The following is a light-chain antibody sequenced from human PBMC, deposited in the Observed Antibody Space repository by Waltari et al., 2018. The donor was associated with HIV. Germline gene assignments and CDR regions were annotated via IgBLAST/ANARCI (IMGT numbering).Light chain of an antibody. J-gene: IGKJ3*01. Sequence: DIVMTQSPDSLAVSLGERATINCKSSQSVLFSSNNKNYLAWYQQKPGQPPKLLIYWASTRESGVPDRFSGSGSGTDFTLTISSLQAEDVAVYYCQQYYTTPWRFSPGTKVDIK. V-gene: IGKV4-1*01. CDR2: WAS. CDR3: QQYYTTPWR. CDR1: QSVLFSSNNKNY.